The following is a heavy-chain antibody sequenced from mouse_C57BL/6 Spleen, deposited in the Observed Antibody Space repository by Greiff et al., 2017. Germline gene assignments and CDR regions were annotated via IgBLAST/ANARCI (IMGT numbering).Heavy chain of an antibody. D-gene: IGHD2-3*01. CDR1: GFSLTSYG. CDR3: ARNDDGYYAMDY. V-gene: IGHV2-2*01. Sequence: VKVVESGPGLVQPSQSLSITCTVSGFSLTSYGVHWVRQSPGKGLEWLGVIWSGGSTDYNAAFISRLSISKDNSKSQVFFKMNSLQADDTAIYYCARNDDGYYAMDYWGQGTSVTVSS. J-gene: IGHJ4*01. CDR2: IWSGGST.